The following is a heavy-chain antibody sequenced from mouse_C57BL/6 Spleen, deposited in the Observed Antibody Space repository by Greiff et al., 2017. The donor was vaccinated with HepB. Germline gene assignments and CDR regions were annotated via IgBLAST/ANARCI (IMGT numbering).Heavy chain of an antibody. D-gene: IGHD2-3*01. J-gene: IGHJ2*01. CDR3: ARRRIYDGYYFDY. V-gene: IGHV5-17*01. CDR2: ISSGSSTI. CDR1: GFTFSDYG. Sequence: EVQVVESGGGLVKPGGSLKLSCAASGFTFSDYGMHWVRQAPEKGLEWVAYISSGSSTIYYADTVKGRFTISRDNAKNTLFLQMTSLRSEDTAMYYCARRRIYDGYYFDYWGQGTTLTVSS.